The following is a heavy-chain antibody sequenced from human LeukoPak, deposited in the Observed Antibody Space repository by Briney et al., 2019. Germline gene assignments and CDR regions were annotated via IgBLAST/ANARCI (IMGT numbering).Heavy chain of an antibody. CDR1: GFTFSSYA. Sequence: PGGSLRLSCAASGFTFSSYAMSWVRQAPGKGLEWVSAISGSGGSTYYADSVKGRFTISRDNSKNTLYLQMNSLRAEDTAVYYCAKGRRITIFGVVTYFDYWGQGTLVTVSS. J-gene: IGHJ4*02. CDR3: AKGRRITIFGVVTYFDY. V-gene: IGHV3-23*01. CDR2: ISGSGGST. D-gene: IGHD3-3*01.